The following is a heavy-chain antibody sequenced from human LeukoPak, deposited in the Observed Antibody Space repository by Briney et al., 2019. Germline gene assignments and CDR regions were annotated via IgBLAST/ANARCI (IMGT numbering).Heavy chain of an antibody. V-gene: IGHV3-9*01. CDR1: GFTFSSYA. CDR2: ISWNSGSI. D-gene: IGHD2-21*02. J-gene: IGHJ4*02. CDR3: AKESAGDSGYFDY. Sequence: GGSLRLSCAASGFTFSSYAMSWVRQAPGKGLEWVSGISWNSGSIGYADSVKGRFTISRDNAKNSLYLQMNSLRAEDTALYYCAKESAGDSGYFDYWGQGTLVTVSS.